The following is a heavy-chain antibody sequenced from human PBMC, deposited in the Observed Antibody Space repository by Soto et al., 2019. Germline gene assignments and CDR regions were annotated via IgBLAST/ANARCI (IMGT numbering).Heavy chain of an antibody. J-gene: IGHJ4*02. D-gene: IGHD1-26*01. CDR3: ARGPSGSYPDY. V-gene: IGHV3-23*01. CDR1: GISFSSCA. CDR2: ISGSGATT. Sequence: GGSLRLSCVTSGISFSSCAMSWVRQAPGKGLEWVSAISGSGATTYYADSVKGRITLSRDNSKNTLYLQMNSLRAEDTAVYYCARGPSGSYPDYWGQGTLVTVSS.